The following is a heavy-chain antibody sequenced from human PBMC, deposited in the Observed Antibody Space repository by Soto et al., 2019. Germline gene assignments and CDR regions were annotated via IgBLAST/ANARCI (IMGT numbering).Heavy chain of an antibody. CDR1: GFTFSNYP. V-gene: IGHV3-23*01. J-gene: IGHJ4*02. Sequence: EVQVSESGGGLVQPGGSLRLSCATSGFTFSNYPMNWVRQAPGKGLEWVSGISAGGDRTYYADSVKGRFTIFRDNSKNSVSLRMNSLRFEDTAVYYCARRVWGQGTLVTVSS. CDR2: ISAGGDRT. CDR3: ARRV.